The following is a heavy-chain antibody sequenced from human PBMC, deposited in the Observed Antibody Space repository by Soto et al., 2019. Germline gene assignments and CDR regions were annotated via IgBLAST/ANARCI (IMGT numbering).Heavy chain of an antibody. V-gene: IGHV4-4*02. CDR2: IYHSGST. D-gene: IGHD4-4*01. Sequence: SETLSLTCAVSGGSISSSNWWSWVRQPPGKGLEWIGEIYHSGSTNYNPSLKSRATISVDKSKNQFSLKLSSVTAADTAVYYCARADSIYYYYYGMDVWGQGTTVTVS. CDR3: ARADSIYYYYYGMDV. J-gene: IGHJ6*02. CDR1: GGSISSSNW.